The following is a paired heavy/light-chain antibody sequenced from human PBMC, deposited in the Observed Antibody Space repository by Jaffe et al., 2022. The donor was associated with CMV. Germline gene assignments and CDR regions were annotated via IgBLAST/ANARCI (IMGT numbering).Light chain of an antibody. CDR2: KDS. CDR1: VLAKKY. CDR3: YSAADNNWV. V-gene: IGLV3-27*01. J-gene: IGLJ3*02. Sequence: SYELTQPSSVSVSPGQTARITCSGDVLAKKYARWFQQKPGQAPVLVIYKDSERPSGIPERFSGSSSGTTVTLTISGAQVEDEADYYCYSAADNNWVFGGGTKVTVL.
Heavy chain of an antibody. CDR2: ISGSGGYT. V-gene: IGHV3-23*04. J-gene: IGHJ4*02. CDR1: GFTFNSYA. D-gene: IGHD1-26*01. Sequence: EVQLVESGGGLVQPGGSLSLSCAASGFTFNSYAMSWVRQAPGKGLEWVSAISGSGGYTYYADSLKGRFTISRDNSKNTLYLEMNSLRAEDTAVYYCAATIVGATPSPDYWGQGTLVTVSS. CDR3: AATIVGATPSPDY.